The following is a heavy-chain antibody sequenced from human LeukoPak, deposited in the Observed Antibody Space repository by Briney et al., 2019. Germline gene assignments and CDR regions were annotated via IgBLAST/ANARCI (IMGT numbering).Heavy chain of an antibody. D-gene: IGHD6-13*01. CDR1: GGSLSSYY. Sequence: SETLSLTCTVSGGSLSSYYWSWIPQPPGKGLESIGYIYYSGSTNYNPSLMSRVTISVDTSKNQFSLKLSSVTAADTAVYYSARDLGLYSSSAAGMDVWGQGTTVTVSS. V-gene: IGHV4-59*01. J-gene: IGHJ6*02. CDR3: ARDLGLYSSSAAGMDV. CDR2: IYYSGST.